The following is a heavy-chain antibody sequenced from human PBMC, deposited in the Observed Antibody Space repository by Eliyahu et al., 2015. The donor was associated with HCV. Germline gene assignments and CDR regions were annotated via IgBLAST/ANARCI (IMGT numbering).Heavy chain of an antibody. V-gene: IGHV1-24*01. Sequence: QVQLVQSGAEVKKPGASVXVSCKVSGYTLTEXSMHWVRQAPGTGLEWMGGFDPEDGETIYAQKFQGRVTMTEDTSTDTAYMELSSLRSEDTAVYYCATGRALGGWYSGAFDIWGQGTMVTVSS. D-gene: IGHD1-26*01. CDR3: ATGRALGGWYSGAFDI. J-gene: IGHJ3*02. CDR2: FDPEDGET. CDR1: GYTLTEXS.